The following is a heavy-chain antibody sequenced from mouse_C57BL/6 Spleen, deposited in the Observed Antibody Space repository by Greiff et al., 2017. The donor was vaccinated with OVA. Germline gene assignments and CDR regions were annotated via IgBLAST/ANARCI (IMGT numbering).Heavy chain of an antibody. CDR1: GYTFTSYT. CDR3: ANNYYGSSYEYFDV. Sequence: VKLVESGAELARPGASVKMSCKASGYTFTSYTMHWVKQRPGQGLEWIGYINPSSGYTKYNQKFKDKATLTADKSSSTAYMQLSSLTSEDSAVYYCANNYYGSSYEYFDVWGTGTTVTVSS. V-gene: IGHV1-4*01. D-gene: IGHD1-1*01. CDR2: INPSSGYT. J-gene: IGHJ1*03.